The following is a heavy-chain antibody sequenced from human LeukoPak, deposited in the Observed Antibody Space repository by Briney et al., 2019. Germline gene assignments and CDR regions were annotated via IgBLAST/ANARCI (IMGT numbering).Heavy chain of an antibody. CDR3: ARQALHGYYYDHGISDPYYFDY. Sequence: PGGSLRLSCAASGFTFSGYGMNWVRQAPGKGLEWVSYISSSSSYIYYADSVKGRFTISRDNAKNSLYLQMNSLRAEDTAVYYCARQALHGYYYDHGISDPYYFDYWGQGTLVTVSS. V-gene: IGHV3-21*05. D-gene: IGHD3-22*01. CDR2: ISSSSSYI. J-gene: IGHJ4*02. CDR1: GFTFSGYG.